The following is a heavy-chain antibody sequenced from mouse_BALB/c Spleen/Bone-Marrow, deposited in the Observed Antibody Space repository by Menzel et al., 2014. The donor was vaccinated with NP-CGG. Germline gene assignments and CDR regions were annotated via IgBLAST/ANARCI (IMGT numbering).Heavy chain of an antibody. CDR2: INPYNGDT. D-gene: IGHD1-1*01. CDR3: ARSGYYGSSYFDY. J-gene: IGHJ2*01. V-gene: IGHV1-20*02. CDR1: GYSFTGYF. Sequence: VQLVESGPELVKPGASVKISCKASGYSFTGYFMNWVMQSHGKSLEWIGRINPYNGDTFYNQKFKGKATLTVDKSSSTAHMELRSLASEDSAVYYCARSGYYGSSYFDYWGQGTTLTVSS.